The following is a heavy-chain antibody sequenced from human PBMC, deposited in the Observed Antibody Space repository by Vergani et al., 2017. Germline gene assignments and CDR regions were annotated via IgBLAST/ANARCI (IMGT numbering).Heavy chain of an antibody. CDR2: ISYDGSNK. V-gene: IGHV3-30*01. D-gene: IGHD3-10*01. CDR1: GFTFSSYA. J-gene: IGHJ4*02. CDR3: ARDGDYYGSGSYIVY. Sequence: QVQLVESGGGVVQPGRSLRLSCAASGFTFSSYAMHWVRQAPGKGLEWVAVISYDGSNKYYADSVKGRFTISKVNSKNTLYLQMNSLRAEDTAVYYCARDGDYYGSGSYIVYWGQGTLVTVSS.